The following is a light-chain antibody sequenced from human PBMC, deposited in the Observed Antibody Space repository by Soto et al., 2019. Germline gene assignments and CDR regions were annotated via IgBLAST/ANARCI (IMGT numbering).Light chain of an antibody. CDR1: QSISSW. Sequence: DIQMTQSPSNLSASVGDRVTITCRASQSISSWLAWYQQKPGKAPKPLIYKASSLESGVPSRFSGSGSGTEFTLTISSLQPDDFATYYCQQYNSYSRTFGQGTKVDIK. CDR3: QQYNSYSRT. V-gene: IGKV1-5*03. J-gene: IGKJ1*01. CDR2: KAS.